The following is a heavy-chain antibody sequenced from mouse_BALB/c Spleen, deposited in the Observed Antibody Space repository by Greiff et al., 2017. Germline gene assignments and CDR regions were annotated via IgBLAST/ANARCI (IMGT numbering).Heavy chain of an antibody. D-gene: IGHD2-4*01. CDR1: GFTFSSYT. CDR2: ISSGGGNT. Sequence: EVQRVESGGGLVKPGGSLKLSCAASGFTFSSYTMSWVRQTPEKRLEWVATISSGGGNTYYPDSVKGRFTISRDNAKNNLYLQMSSLRSEDTALYYCARYGLPWYFDVWGAGTTVTVSS. V-gene: IGHV5-9*03. J-gene: IGHJ1*01. CDR3: ARYGLPWYFDV.